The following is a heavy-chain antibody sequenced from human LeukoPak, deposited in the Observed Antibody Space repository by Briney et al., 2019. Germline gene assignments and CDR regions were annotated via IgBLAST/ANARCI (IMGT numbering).Heavy chain of an antibody. CDR2: ISYDGSNK. D-gene: IGHD2-2*01. Sequence: GGSLRLSCAASGFTFSSYGMHWVRQAPGKGLEWVAVISYDGSNKYYADFVKGRFTISRDNSKNTLYLQMNSLRAEDTAVYYCAKMVTRGGYFDYWGQGTLVTVSS. V-gene: IGHV3-30*18. CDR3: AKMVTRGGYFDY. J-gene: IGHJ4*02. CDR1: GFTFSSYG.